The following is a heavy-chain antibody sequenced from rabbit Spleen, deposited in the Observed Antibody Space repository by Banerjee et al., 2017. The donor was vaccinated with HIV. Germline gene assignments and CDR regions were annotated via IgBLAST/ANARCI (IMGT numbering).Heavy chain of an antibody. V-gene: IGHV1S47*01. D-gene: IGHD8-1*01. CDR1: RFDFNSGG. J-gene: IGHJ6*01. CDR2: IDPVFGST. CDR3: ARDTGSSFSSYGMDL. Sequence: QEQLRESGGGLVQPGGSLTLSCKASRFDFNSGGVSWVRQAPGKGLEWIGYIDPVFGSTYYATWVNGRFTISSHNAQNTVDLQMNSLTAADTATYFCARDTGSSFSSYGMDLWGPGTLVTVS.